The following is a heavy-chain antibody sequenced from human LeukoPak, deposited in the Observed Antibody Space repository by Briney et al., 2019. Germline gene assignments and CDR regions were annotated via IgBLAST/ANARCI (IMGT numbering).Heavy chain of an antibody. CDR1: GYSFTDFY. D-gene: IGHD3-3*02. CDR3: ARDAF. CDR2: VNPSGGCT. J-gene: IGHJ4*02. V-gene: IGHV1-46*01. Sequence: ASVKVSCKTSGYSFTDFYIHWVLQAPGQGLEWMGMVNPSGGCTISAQKFQDRVNMTTDTSTRTVYMEMTGLTSDDTGIYYCARDAFWGQGTQVTVSS.